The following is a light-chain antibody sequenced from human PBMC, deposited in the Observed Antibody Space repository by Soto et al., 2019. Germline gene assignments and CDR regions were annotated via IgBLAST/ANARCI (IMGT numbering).Light chain of an antibody. CDR3: QQSYSNVLT. V-gene: IGKV1-39*01. Sequence: DIQMTQSPSSLSASVGDRVTITCRASQSISSYLNWYQQKPGKVPKLLIYGASTLQSGVPSRFSGSGSGTDFTLTISSLQPEDFATYYCQQSYSNVLTFGGGTKVESK. J-gene: IGKJ4*01. CDR2: GAS. CDR1: QSISSY.